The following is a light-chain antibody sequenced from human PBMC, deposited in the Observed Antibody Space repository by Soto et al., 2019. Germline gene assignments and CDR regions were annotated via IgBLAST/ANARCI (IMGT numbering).Light chain of an antibody. CDR3: SSYTSSRAYV. CDR2: EVS. CDR1: SSDVGVYNY. V-gene: IGLV2-14*01. J-gene: IGLJ1*01. Sequence: LTQPASVSGSPGQSTTISCTGTSSDVGVYNYVSWYQQQSGKAPKLMIHEVSNRPSGVSNRFSGSKSGNTASLTISGLEAEDEADYYCSSYTSSRAYVLGIGTKVTVL.